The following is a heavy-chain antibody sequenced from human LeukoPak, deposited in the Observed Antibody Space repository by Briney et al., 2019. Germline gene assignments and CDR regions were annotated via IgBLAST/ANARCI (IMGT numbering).Heavy chain of an antibody. CDR1: GGTFSSYA. CDR2: IIPIFGTA. Sequence: ASVKVSCKASGGTFSSYAISWVRQAPGQGLEWMGGIIPIFGTANYAQKFQGRVTITADESTSTAYMELSSLRSEDTAVYYCARGPDCSSTSCFIYYYYYGMDVWGQGTTVTVSS. D-gene: IGHD2-2*01. CDR3: ARGPDCSSTSCFIYYYYYGMDV. V-gene: IGHV1-69*01. J-gene: IGHJ6*02.